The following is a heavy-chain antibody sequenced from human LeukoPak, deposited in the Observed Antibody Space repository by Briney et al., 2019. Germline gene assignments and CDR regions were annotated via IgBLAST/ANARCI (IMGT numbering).Heavy chain of an antibody. Sequence: ASVKVSCKASGYTFTGYYMHWVRQAPGQGLEWMGWINPNSGGTNYAQKLQGTVTMTRDTSISTAYMELSRLRSDDTAVYYCARDLRYCSSTSCYNIGYYYYMDVWGKGTTVTISS. J-gene: IGHJ6*03. CDR1: GYTFTGYY. V-gene: IGHV1-2*02. CDR2: INPNSGGT. CDR3: ARDLRYCSSTSCYNIGYYYYMDV. D-gene: IGHD2-2*02.